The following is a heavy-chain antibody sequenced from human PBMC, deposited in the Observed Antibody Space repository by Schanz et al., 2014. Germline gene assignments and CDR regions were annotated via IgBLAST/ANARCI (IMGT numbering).Heavy chain of an antibody. D-gene: IGHD2-8*01. CDR1: GFAVDNYY. Sequence: EVQLAESGGGLVQPGGSLRLSCAASGFAVDNYYMSCVRQAPGRGLEWVSIIFTDGRTYYADSVKGRFTISRDNSKNTLFLQMNSLETEDTAVYYCTTDNGHFAFDFWGQGTMVTVSS. CDR3: TTDNGHFAFDF. V-gene: IGHV3-53*01. J-gene: IGHJ3*01. CDR2: IFTDGRT.